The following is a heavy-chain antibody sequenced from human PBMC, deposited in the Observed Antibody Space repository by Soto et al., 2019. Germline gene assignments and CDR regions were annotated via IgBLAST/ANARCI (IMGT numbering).Heavy chain of an antibody. V-gene: IGHV4-30-2*01. J-gene: IGHJ3*02. CDR1: GGSISSGSYS. Sequence: QLHLQASGSGLVKPSQTLSLTCAVSGGSISSGSYSWSWIRQPPGKCLEWIGYIYHSGSTYYNPSLKSRVTISVDRSKNQFSLKLSSVTAADMAVYYCARAPDIWGQGTMVTVSS. CDR3: ARAPDI. CDR2: IYHSGST.